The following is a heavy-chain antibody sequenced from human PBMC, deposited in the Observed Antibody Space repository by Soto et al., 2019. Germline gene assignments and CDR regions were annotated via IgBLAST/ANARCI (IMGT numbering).Heavy chain of an antibody. D-gene: IGHD2-2*01. CDR2: INPNSGGT. Sequence: ASVKVSCKASGYTFTGQYIHWVRQAPGQGLEWMGWINPNSGGTNYAQKFQGWVTMTRDTSISTAYMELSRLRSDDTAVYYCARGYCSSTSCHLDYWGQGTLVTVSS. CDR1: GYTFTGQY. V-gene: IGHV1-2*04. CDR3: ARGYCSSTSCHLDY. J-gene: IGHJ4*02.